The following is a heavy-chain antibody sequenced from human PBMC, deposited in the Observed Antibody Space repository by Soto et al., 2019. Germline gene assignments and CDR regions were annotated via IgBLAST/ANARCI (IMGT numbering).Heavy chain of an antibody. V-gene: IGHV6-1*01. J-gene: IGHJ6*02. CDR2: TYYRSKWYN. CDR1: GDSVSSNSAA. Sequence: SQTLSLTCAISGDSVSSNSAAWNWIRQSPSRGLEWLGRTYYRSKWYNDYAVSVKSRITINPDTSKNQFSLQLNSVTPEDTAVYYCARDIWRGYVWQEYYYGMDVWGQGTKVTVSS. D-gene: IGHD5-12*01. CDR3: ARDIWRGYVWQEYYYGMDV.